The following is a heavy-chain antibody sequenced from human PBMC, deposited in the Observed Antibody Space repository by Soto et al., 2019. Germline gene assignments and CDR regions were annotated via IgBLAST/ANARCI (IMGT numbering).Heavy chain of an antibody. CDR1: GGSXSSGGYY. V-gene: IGHV4-31*03. D-gene: IGHD5-18*01. J-gene: IGHJ4*02. CDR3: AREKYPYSQGQFES. CDR2: IYYSGIT. Sequence: PSETLSLTCSVSGGSXSSGGYYWNWIRQFPGKGLEWIAYIYYSGITNYNPSLKSRVNISVDTSKNQFFLKLNSVTAADTAVYYCAREKYPYSQGQFESWGQGTLVTVSS.